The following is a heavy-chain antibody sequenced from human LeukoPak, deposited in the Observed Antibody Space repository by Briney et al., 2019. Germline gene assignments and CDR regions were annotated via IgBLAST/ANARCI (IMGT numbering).Heavy chain of an antibody. CDR2: IYSGGST. CDR3: AGGGPYCGTDCYGTNY. CDR1: GFTVSSNY. Sequence: GGSLRLSCAASGFTVSSNYMSWVRQAPGKGLEWGSVIYSGGSTYYADSVKGRFTIPRDNAKNSLYLQMNSLRAEDTAVYFCAGGGPYCGTDCYGTNYWGQGPLVPVSS. J-gene: IGHJ1*01. V-gene: IGHV3-53*01. D-gene: IGHD2-21*02.